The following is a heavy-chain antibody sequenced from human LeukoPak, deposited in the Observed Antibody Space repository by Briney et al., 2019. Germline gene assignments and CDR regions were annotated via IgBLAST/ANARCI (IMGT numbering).Heavy chain of an antibody. CDR3: TRDLRIRDDH. Sequence: GGSLRLSCVASGFTFGHYWMFWVRQAPGEGLVWLSHINPDGTTTDYVDSVKGRFTVSRDNAQNTLYLQMNSLRVDDTAVYYCTRDLRIRDDHWSQGTLVTVSS. V-gene: IGHV3-74*01. J-gene: IGHJ5*02. CDR2: INPDGTTT. CDR1: GFTFGHYW. D-gene: IGHD2/OR15-2a*01.